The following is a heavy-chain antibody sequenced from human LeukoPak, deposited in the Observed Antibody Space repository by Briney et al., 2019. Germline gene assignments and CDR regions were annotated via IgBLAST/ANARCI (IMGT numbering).Heavy chain of an antibody. D-gene: IGHD3-22*01. V-gene: IGHV3-30-3*01. CDR2: ISYDGTTK. CDR3: AKERSSGYYFFGSSPDAFDI. J-gene: IGHJ3*02. CDR1: GFTFSTYA. Sequence: GGSLRLSCAASGFTFSTYAMHWVRQAPGKGLEWVAVISYDGTTKYYADSVKGRFTISRDNSKNMLYLQMNSLRAEDTAVYYCAKERSSGYYFFGSSPDAFDIWGQGTMVTVSS.